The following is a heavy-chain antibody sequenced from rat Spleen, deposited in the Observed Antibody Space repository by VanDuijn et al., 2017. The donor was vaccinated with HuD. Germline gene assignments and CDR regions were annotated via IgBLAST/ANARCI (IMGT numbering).Heavy chain of an antibody. CDR2: ISPSGGST. J-gene: IGHJ4*01. D-gene: IGHD3-2*01. CDR1: GFSFSRFP. CDR3: ARHPQSYYYVMDA. Sequence: EVQLVESGGGLVQPGSSLKLSCPASGFSFSRFPMPWVRHAPTKGLEWFASISPSGGSTYYRESVKGRFTISRYNAKRTLYLQMNSLRSEDTATYYCARHPQSYYYVMDAWGQGASVTVSS. V-gene: IGHV5-46*01.